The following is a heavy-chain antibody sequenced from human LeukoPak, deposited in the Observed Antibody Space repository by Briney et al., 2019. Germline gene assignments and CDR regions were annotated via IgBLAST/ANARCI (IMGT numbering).Heavy chain of an antibody. CDR3: ARVTGRMTTDN. V-gene: IGHV4-59*01. J-gene: IGHJ4*02. CDR1: GGSKSGYY. CDR2: IYYSGSN. Sequence: SETLSLTCTVSGGSKSGYYWSWIRQPPGKGLEWIGYIYYSGSNNYNPSLKSRATISVDTSKNQFSLKLSSVTAADTAVYYCARVTGRMTTDNWGQGTLVTVSP. D-gene: IGHD3-9*01.